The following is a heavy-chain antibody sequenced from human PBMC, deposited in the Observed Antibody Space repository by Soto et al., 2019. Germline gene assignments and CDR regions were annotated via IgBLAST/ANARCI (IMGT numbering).Heavy chain of an antibody. J-gene: IGHJ5*02. CDR1: GGSISSGGYY. Sequence: SETLSLTCIVSGGSISSGGYYWSWIRQHPGKGLEWIGYIYYSGSTYYNPSLKSRVTISVDTSKNQFSLKLSSVTAADTAVYYCARDVGSSNWFDPWGQGTLVTVSS. CDR2: IYYSGST. V-gene: IGHV4-31*03. D-gene: IGHD3-10*01. CDR3: ARDVGSSNWFDP.